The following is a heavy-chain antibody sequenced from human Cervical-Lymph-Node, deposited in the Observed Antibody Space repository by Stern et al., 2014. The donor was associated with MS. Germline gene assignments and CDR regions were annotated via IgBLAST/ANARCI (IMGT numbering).Heavy chain of an antibody. CDR3: ARDYGDYAFDY. CDR1: GYSFTANW. V-gene: IGHV5-51*01. Sequence: EMQLVESGAEAKKPGESLKISCKGSGYSFTANWIAWVRQMPGKGLEWMGIIYPGDSDTRYSPSFQGKVTISADKSISTAYLQWSSLKASDTAMYYCARDYGDYAFDYWGQGTLVTVSS. J-gene: IGHJ4*02. CDR2: IYPGDSDT. D-gene: IGHD4-17*01.